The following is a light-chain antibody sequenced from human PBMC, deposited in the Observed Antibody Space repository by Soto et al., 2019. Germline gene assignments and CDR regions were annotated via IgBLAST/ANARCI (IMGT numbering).Light chain of an antibody. Sequence: SPGERAALSCRASQSVSTNLAWYQQKPGQAPRLLLYDASTRANGIPARFSGSGSGTEFTLTISSLQSEDFAVYYCHQYNNWPTWTFGQGTKVDIK. V-gene: IGKV3-15*01. CDR1: QSVSTN. CDR3: HQYNNWPTWT. J-gene: IGKJ1*01. CDR2: DAS.